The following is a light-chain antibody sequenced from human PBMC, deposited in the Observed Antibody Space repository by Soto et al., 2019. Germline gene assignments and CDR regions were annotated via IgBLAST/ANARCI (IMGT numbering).Light chain of an antibody. CDR1: QSISSW. CDR3: QHYNSYLYT. J-gene: IGKJ5*01. CDR2: KAS. V-gene: IGKV1-5*03. Sequence: DIQMTQSPSTLSASVGDRVTITCRASQSISSWLAWYQQKPGKAPKLLIYKASSLESGVPSSFSGSGSGTEFTLTISSLQPDDFATYYCQHYNSYLYTFGQGTRLEIK.